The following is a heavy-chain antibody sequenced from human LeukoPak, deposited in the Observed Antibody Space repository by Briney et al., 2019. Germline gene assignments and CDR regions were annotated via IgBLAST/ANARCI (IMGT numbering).Heavy chain of an antibody. V-gene: IGHV4-34*01. CDR2: INHSGST. CDR1: GGSFSGYY. CDR3: ARGRIAARPRVGLDWFDP. J-gene: IGHJ5*02. Sequence: SETLSLTCAVYGGSFSGYYWSWIRQPPGKGLEWLGEINHSGSTNYNPSLKSRVTISVDTSKNQFSLKLSSVTAADTAVYYCARGRIAARPRVGLDWFDPWGQGTLVTVSS. D-gene: IGHD6-6*01.